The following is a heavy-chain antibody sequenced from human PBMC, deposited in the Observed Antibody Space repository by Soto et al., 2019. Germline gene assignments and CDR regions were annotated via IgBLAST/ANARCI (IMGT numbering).Heavy chain of an antibody. Sequence: QVQLLQSGAEVKRPGSSVRVSCKASGGTFSTNGINWVRQAPGQGLEWMGGIIPMFGTANYAQKFQGRVTINAEKSTSTVYMDLSSLRSEDTATYYCARRPSRYCSGGGCYSGDYYGLDVWGQGTTVTVSS. V-gene: IGHV1-69*06. J-gene: IGHJ6*02. CDR2: IIPMFGTA. CDR1: GGTFSTNG. CDR3: ARRPSRYCSGGGCYSGDYYGLDV. D-gene: IGHD2-15*01.